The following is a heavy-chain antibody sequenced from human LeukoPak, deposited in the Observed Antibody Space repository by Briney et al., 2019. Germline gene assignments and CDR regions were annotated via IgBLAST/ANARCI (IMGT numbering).Heavy chain of an antibody. CDR1: GFTFSSYW. D-gene: IGHD3-22*01. V-gene: IGHV3-23*01. CDR2: ISDNGYDT. CDR3: ARDSRITMIMGYEDY. Sequence: GGSLRLSCAASGFTFSSYWMSWVRQAPGKGLGGVSAISDNGYDTFYADSVKGQFTISRDNSKNAVYLQMNSLRAEDTAIYYCARDSRITMIMGYEDYWGQGTLVTVSS. J-gene: IGHJ4*02.